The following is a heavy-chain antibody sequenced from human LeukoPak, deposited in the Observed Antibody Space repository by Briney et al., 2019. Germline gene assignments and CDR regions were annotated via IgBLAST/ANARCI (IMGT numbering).Heavy chain of an antibody. D-gene: IGHD6-13*01. CDR3: ARQSGPYSSRGFDY. Sequence: PSETLSLTCTVSGDSISSNAYYWGWIRQPPGKGLEWIGSLSYGSRTFYSPSLKSGVSMSVDTSNNHFSLKLSSVTAADTAVYYCARQSGPYSSRGFDYRGQGTLVTVSS. J-gene: IGHJ4*02. CDR2: LSYGSRT. CDR1: GDSISSNAYY. V-gene: IGHV4-39*01.